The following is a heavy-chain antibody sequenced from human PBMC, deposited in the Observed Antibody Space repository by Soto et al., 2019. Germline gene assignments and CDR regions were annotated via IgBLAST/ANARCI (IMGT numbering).Heavy chain of an antibody. CDR3: ARQAKAYCSSTSCYYFDY. CDR2: IYYSGST. Sequence: SETLSLTCTVSGGSISSYYWSWIRQPPGKGLEWIGYIYYSGSTNYNPSLKSRVTISVDTSKNQFSLKLSSVTAADTAVYYCARQAKAYCSSTSCYYFDYWGQGTLVTVSS. D-gene: IGHD2-2*01. J-gene: IGHJ4*02. CDR1: GGSISSYY. V-gene: IGHV4-59*08.